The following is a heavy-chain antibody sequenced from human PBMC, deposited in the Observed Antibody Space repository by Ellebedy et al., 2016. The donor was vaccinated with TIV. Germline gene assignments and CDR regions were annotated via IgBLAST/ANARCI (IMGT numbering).Heavy chain of an antibody. Sequence: PSETLSPTCTLSGGSLTGHYWSWIRQPPGKGLEWVSYIGSVSSHTNYADSVKGRFTVSRDNAKNSLYLQMNSLRAEDTAVYYCARRVAGKASFDYWGQGTLVTVSS. J-gene: IGHJ4*02. V-gene: IGHV3-11*06. CDR1: GGSLTGHY. CDR3: ARRVAGKASFDY. D-gene: IGHD6-19*01. CDR2: IGSVSSHT.